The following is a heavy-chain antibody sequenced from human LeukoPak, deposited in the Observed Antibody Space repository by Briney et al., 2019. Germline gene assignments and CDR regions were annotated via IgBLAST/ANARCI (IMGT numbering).Heavy chain of an antibody. CDR3: AKSTGRYFGLLDDLGY. J-gene: IGHJ4*02. V-gene: IGHV3-30*18. D-gene: IGHD3-9*01. Sequence: PGRSLRLSCAASGFSFSTTGIHWVRQAPGKGLGWVAAISYDGSNQYYGDSVKGRFTISRDTSKYTVYLQMNSLGAEDTALYYCAKSTGRYFGLLDDLGYWGQGTLVTVSS. CDR2: ISYDGSNQ. CDR1: GFSFSTTG.